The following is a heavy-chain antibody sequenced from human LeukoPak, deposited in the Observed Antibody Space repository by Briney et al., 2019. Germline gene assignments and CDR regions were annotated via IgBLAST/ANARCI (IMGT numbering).Heavy chain of an antibody. CDR2: INPSGGST. V-gene: IGHV1-46*01. D-gene: IGHD3-16*01. Sequence: ASVKVSCKASGYTFTTYYMHWVRQAPGQGLEWMGIINPSGGSTSYAQKFQGRVTMTRDTSTSIVYMELSSLRSEDTAVYYCARRGLGIGYDYWGQGTLVTVSS. CDR3: ARRGLGIGYDY. J-gene: IGHJ4*02. CDR1: GYTFTTYY.